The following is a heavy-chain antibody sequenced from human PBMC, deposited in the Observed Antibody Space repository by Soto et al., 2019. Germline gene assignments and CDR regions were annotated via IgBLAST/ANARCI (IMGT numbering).Heavy chain of an antibody. J-gene: IGHJ5*02. V-gene: IGHV4-34*01. Sequence: PSETLSLTCAVYGGSFSGYYWSWIRQPPGKGLEWIGEINHSGSTNYNPSLKSRVTISVDTSKNQFSLKLSSVTAADTAVYYCARGSNYYDSSGYYDWFDPWGQGTLVTVS. D-gene: IGHD3-22*01. CDR2: INHSGST. CDR1: GGSFSGYY. CDR3: ARGSNYYDSSGYYDWFDP.